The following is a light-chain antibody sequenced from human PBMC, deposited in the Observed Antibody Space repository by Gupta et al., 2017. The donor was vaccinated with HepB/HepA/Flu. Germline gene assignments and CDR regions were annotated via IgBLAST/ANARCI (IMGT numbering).Light chain of an antibody. CDR3: QQYDSSPPT. V-gene: IGKV1D-8*01. CDR2: AAS. J-gene: IGKJ1*01. Sequence: VIWMTHSPSLLSACTGDRVTISCRISQGISSYLAWYQQKPGKAPELLIYAASTLQSGVPSRFSGSGSGTDFTLTISCLQSEDFATYYCQQYDSSPPTFGQGTKVEIK. CDR1: QGISSY.